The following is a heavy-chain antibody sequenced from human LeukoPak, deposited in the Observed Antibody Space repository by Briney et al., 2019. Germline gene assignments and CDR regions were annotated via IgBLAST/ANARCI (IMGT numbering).Heavy chain of an antibody. V-gene: IGHV1-8*01. J-gene: IGHJ4*02. CDR3: ARGGIAVAGTFDY. CDR1: GYAFTSYD. CDR2: MNPNSGNT. Sequence: ASVKVSCTASGYAFTSYDINWVRHAPGQGLEWMGWMNPNSGNTGYAQKFQGRVTMTRNTSISTAYMELSSLRSEDTAVYYCARGGIAVAGTFDYWGQGTLVTVSS. D-gene: IGHD6-19*01.